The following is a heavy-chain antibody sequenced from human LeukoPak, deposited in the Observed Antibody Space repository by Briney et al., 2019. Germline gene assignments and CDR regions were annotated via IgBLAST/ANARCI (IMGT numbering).Heavy chain of an antibody. CDR1: GFAFSTYG. Sequence: PGGSLRLSCITSGFAFSTYGMHWVRQAPRKGLEWVALIWNDGSKTYHAESVKDRFTISRDNSQNTLYLQMNSLRHEDTAVYYCARGPWLVSDITSFDYWGQGTLVTVSS. D-gene: IGHD5-18*01. CDR3: ARGPWLVSDITSFDY. CDR2: IWNDGSKT. V-gene: IGHV3-33*01. J-gene: IGHJ4*02.